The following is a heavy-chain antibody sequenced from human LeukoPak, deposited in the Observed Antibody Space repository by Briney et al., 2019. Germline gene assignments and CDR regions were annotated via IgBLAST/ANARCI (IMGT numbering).Heavy chain of an antibody. V-gene: IGHV3-53*01. J-gene: IGHJ5*02. D-gene: IGHD5-12*01. Sequence: PGGSLRLSCAASGFTVSSNYMSWVRQAPGKGLEWVSVIYSGGSTYYADSVKGRFTISRDNSKNTLYLQMNSLRTEDTAVYYCARSFSGYNNWFDPWGQGTLVTVSS. CDR2: IYSGGST. CDR3: ARSFSGYNNWFDP. CDR1: GFTVSSNY.